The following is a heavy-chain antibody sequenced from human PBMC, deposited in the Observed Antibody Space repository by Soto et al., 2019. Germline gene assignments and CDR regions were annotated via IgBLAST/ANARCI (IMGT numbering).Heavy chain of an antibody. J-gene: IGHJ2*01. D-gene: IGHD2-15*01. Sequence: QVQLQESGPGLVKPSQTLSLTCTVSGVSINTGDFYWRWIRQHPGKVLEYIVYIYYTGSTYYNASFKSRVAISVDTSKNQFSLRLAAVTAADTAVYYCVRDTAVGGGRSDWYVDLWGRGTLVAVSS. CDR2: IYYTGST. CDR1: GVSINTGDFY. CDR3: VRDTAVGGGRSDWYVDL. V-gene: IGHV4-31*03.